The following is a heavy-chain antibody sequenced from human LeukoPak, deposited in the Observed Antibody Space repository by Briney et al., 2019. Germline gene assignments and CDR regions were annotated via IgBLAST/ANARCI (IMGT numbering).Heavy chain of an antibody. CDR2: IYYSGST. J-gene: IGHJ5*02. V-gene: IGHV4-30-4*08. CDR3: ARDNDSSFDWFDP. Sequence: SETLSLTCTVSGGSISSGDYYWSWIRQPPGKGLEWIGYIYYSGSTYYNPSLKSRVTISVDTSKNQFSLKLSSVTAADTAVYYCARDNDSSFDWFDPWGQGTLVTVSS. D-gene: IGHD6-6*01. CDR1: GGSISSGDYY.